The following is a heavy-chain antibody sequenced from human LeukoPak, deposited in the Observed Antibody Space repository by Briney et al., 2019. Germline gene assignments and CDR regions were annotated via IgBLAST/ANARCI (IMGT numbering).Heavy chain of an antibody. CDR3: AKDWAYLDYYYYMDV. V-gene: IGHV3-48*01. CDR2: ISSSSSTI. J-gene: IGHJ6*03. CDR1: GFTFSSFS. D-gene: IGHD3-16*01. Sequence: GGSLRLSCAASGFTFSSFSMNWVRQAPGKGLEWVSYISSSSSTIYYADSVKGRFTISRDNSKNTLYLQMNSLRAEDTAVYYCAKDWAYLDYYYYMDVWGKGTTVTISS.